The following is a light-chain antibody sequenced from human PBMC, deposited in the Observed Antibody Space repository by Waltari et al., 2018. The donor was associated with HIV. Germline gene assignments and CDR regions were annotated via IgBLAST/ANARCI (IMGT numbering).Light chain of an antibody. CDR1: QSVSSN. V-gene: IGKV3-15*01. CDR3: QQYNNWPLT. J-gene: IGKJ4*01. Sequence: EIVMTQSAATLSVSLGESATLSCRASQSVSSNLAWYQQKPGQAPRLLIYGASTRATGIPARFSGSGSGTEFTLTISSLQSEDFAVYYCQQYNNWPLTFGGGTKVEIK. CDR2: GAS.